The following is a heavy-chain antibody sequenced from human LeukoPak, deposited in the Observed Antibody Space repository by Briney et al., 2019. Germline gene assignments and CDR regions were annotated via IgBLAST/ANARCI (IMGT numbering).Heavy chain of an antibody. Sequence: GGSLRLSCAASGFTVSSNYMSWVRQAPGKGLEWVSVTYSGGSTYYADSVKGRFTISRDNAKNSLYLQMNSLRAEDTAVYYCARDLMDAFDIWGQGTMVTVSS. J-gene: IGHJ3*02. D-gene: IGHD3-16*01. V-gene: IGHV3-53*01. CDR2: TYSGGST. CDR1: GFTVSSNY. CDR3: ARDLMDAFDI.